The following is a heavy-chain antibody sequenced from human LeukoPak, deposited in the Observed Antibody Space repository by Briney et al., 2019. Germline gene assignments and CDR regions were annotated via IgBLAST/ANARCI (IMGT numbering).Heavy chain of an antibody. V-gene: IGHV3-23*01. CDR1: GFTFSSYA. J-gene: IGHJ1*01. CDR2: TSGSGGST. Sequence: PGGSLRLSCAASGFTFSSYAMSWVRQAPGKGLEWVSATSGSGGSTYYADSVKGRFTISRDNSKNTLYLQMNSLRAEDTAVYYCANPSIAAAGTRGYFQHWGQGTLVTVSS. D-gene: IGHD6-13*01. CDR3: ANPSIAAAGTRGYFQH.